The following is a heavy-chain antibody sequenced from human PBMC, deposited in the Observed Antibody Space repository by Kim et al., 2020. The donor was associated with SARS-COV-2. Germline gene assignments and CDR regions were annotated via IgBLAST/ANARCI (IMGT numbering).Heavy chain of an antibody. D-gene: IGHD1-1*01. CDR1: GFTFSASS. J-gene: IGHJ4*02. CDR2: IGTAADT. CDR3: ARKVPGKTPFDS. Sequence: GGSLRLSCAASGFTFSASSMHWVRQAPGKGLEWVSTIGTAADTYYADSVKGQFTISRDNSKNTVFLVMNSLRAEDTAVYYCARKVPGKTPFDSWGQGTLVTVSS. V-gene: IGHV3-23*01.